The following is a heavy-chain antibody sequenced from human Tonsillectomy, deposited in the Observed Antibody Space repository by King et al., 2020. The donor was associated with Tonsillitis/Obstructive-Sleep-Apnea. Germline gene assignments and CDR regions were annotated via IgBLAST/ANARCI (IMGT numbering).Heavy chain of an antibody. CDR3: SRGGRYIYGYILY. CDR1: GFAFSGYW. D-gene: IGHD5-18*01. CDR2: INGDGSST. V-gene: IGHV3-74*01. Sequence: VQLVESGGGLVQPGGSLRLSCAASGFAFSGYWMYWVRQAPGKGLVRVSHINGDGSSTNYADSGKGRFTITRDNAKSTLYLQMNSLRGEDRAVYYCSRGGRYIYGYILYWGQGTLVTVSS. J-gene: IGHJ4*02.